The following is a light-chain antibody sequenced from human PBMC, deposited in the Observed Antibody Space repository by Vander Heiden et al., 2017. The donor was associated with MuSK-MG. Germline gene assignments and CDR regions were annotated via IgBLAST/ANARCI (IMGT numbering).Light chain of an antibody. CDR3: QHTDSTPRT. CDR1: QSINTY. CDR2: STY. Sequence: DIQMTQSPSSLSASVGDRVTITCRASQSINTYLHWYQQTPGKAPKLLIYSTYNLQRGVPSRFSGRGSGTEFTLTITRLQPEDFATYYCQHTDSTPRTFGQGTKVEI. V-gene: IGKV1-39*01. J-gene: IGKJ1*01.